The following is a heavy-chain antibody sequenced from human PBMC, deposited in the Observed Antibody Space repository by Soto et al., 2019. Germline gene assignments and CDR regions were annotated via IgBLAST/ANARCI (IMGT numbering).Heavy chain of an antibody. Sequence: QVQLVQSGAEVKKPGASVKVSCKVSGYTLTELSMHWVRQAPGQGLEWMGGIIPIFGTANYAQKFQGRVTITADESTSTAYMELSSLRSEDTAVYYCARPGGRDGYNQAFDYWGQGTLVTVSS. CDR3: ARPGGRDGYNQAFDY. CDR1: GYTLTELS. J-gene: IGHJ4*02. CDR2: IIPIFGTA. V-gene: IGHV1-69*13. D-gene: IGHD2-15*01.